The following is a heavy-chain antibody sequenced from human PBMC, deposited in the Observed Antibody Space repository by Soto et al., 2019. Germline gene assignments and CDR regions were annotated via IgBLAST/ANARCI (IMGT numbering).Heavy chain of an antibody. D-gene: IGHD4-17*01. V-gene: IGHV4-31*03. CDR2: IYYTGTT. CDR1: GATISSGGFY. J-gene: IGHJ6*01. Sequence: PSETLSLTCTVSGATISSGGFYWSWIRQRPGKGLEWIGHIYYTGTTSYNPSLNSRVTISLDMSSNQFSLKLRSVTAADTAKYFCARDDSFYGEPGYGMNVWGQGTTVS. CDR3: ARDDSFYGEPGYGMNV.